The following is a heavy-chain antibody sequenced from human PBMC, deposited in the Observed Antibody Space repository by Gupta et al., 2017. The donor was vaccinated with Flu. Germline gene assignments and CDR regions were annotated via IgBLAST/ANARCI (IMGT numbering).Heavy chain of an antibody. CDR3: ARVSYYNDSSGSYYWNGSIDY. CDR2: IWHDGSSK. J-gene: IGHJ4*02. Sequence: YGLHWVRQCPGKGLEWVAFIWHDGSSKYYGDSVKGRFTISRDNSNNTLLLQMNSLRGEDTAVYYCARVSYYNDSSGSYYWNGSIDYWGREPWSPS. D-gene: IGHD3-10*01. V-gene: IGHV3-33*01. CDR1: YG.